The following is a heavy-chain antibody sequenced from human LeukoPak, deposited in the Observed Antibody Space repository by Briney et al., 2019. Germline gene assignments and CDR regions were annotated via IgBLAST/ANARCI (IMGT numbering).Heavy chain of an antibody. D-gene: IGHD3-3*01. CDR3: ARVRFLEWSPPYYYDMDV. J-gene: IGHJ6*02. Sequence: PSETLSLTCAVSGGSISSSNWWSWVRQPPGKGLEWIGEIYHSGSTNYNPSLKSRVTISVDKSKNQFSLKLSSVTAADTAVYYCARVRFLEWSPPYYYDMDVWGQGTTVTVSS. V-gene: IGHV4-4*02. CDR2: IYHSGST. CDR1: GGSISSSNW.